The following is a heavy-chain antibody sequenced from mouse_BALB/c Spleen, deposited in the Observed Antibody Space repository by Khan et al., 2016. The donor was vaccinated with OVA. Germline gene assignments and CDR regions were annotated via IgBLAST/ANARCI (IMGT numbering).Heavy chain of an antibody. J-gene: IGHJ3*01. CDR3: APVGNYYVSFAY. V-gene: IGHV1S136*01. CDR1: GYTFTSYV. D-gene: IGHD1-1*01. Sequence: VQLQQSGPELVKPGASVKMSCKASGYTFTSYVMHWVKQKPGLGLEWIGYIYPFNDDTRYNEKFKGKATLTSDKSSSTAYMELSSLTSEDSAVYYCAPVGNYYVSFAYWGQGTLVTDSA. CDR2: IYPFNDDT.